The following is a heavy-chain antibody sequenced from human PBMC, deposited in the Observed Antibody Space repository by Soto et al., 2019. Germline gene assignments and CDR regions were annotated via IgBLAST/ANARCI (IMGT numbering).Heavy chain of an antibody. V-gene: IGHV3-23*01. D-gene: IGHD4-17*01. CDR3: ASQHRTINYGYYYYGMDV. CDR2: ISGRGGRI. CDR1: GFTFSSYA. Sequence: EVQLLESGGGLVQPGGSLRLSCAASGFTFSSYAMSWVRQAPGKGLEWVSGISGRGGRIYYADSVKGRFTISRDNSKNTLYLQMKSLRAEDPDVSYCASQHRTINYGYYYYGMDVWGQGTTVTVSS. J-gene: IGHJ6*02.